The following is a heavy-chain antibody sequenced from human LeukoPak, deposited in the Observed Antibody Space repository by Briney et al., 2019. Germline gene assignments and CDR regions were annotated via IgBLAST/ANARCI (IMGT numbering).Heavy chain of an antibody. V-gene: IGHV5-51*01. Sequence: GESLKISCKGSGYSFTSYWIGWVRQLPRKGLEWMGIIYPGDSDTRYSPSFQGQVTISADKSISTAYLQWSSLKASDTAMYYCARVAVAGTARYYYYDMDVWGKGTTVTVSS. D-gene: IGHD6-19*01. CDR1: GYSFTSYW. J-gene: IGHJ6*03. CDR2: IYPGDSDT. CDR3: ARVAVAGTARYYYYDMDV.